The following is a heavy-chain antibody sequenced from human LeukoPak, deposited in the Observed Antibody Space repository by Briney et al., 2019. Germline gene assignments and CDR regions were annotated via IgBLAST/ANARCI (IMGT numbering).Heavy chain of an antibody. CDR2: ISSSSSYI. CDR1: GFTFSSYS. J-gene: IGHJ3*02. Sequence: PGGSLRLSCAASGFTFSSYSMNWVRQAPGKGLEWVSSISSSSSYIYYADSVKGRFTISRDNAKNSLYLQMNSLRAEDTAVYYCARGFRYCSSTSCYSIDSFDIWGQGTMVTVSS. D-gene: IGHD2-2*01. V-gene: IGHV3-21*01. CDR3: ARGFRYCSSTSCYSIDSFDI.